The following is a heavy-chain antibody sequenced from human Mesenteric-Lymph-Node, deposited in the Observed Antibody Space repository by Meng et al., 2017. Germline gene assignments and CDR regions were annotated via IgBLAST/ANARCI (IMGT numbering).Heavy chain of an antibody. CDR3: ARGLDWAKTGIF. D-gene: IGHD3-9*01. CDR1: GGSLSDDY. J-gene: IGHJ4*02. Sequence: QVQVSQWGAVLLKPSETLSLTCAVHGGSLSDDYLTWIRQSPGKGLEWIGEIHPSGTANYSPSLQSRVIITRDTSKNQFSLTLSSVTAADTAVYYCARGLDWAKTGIFWGQGTLVTVSS. V-gene: IGHV4-34*01. CDR2: IHPSGTA.